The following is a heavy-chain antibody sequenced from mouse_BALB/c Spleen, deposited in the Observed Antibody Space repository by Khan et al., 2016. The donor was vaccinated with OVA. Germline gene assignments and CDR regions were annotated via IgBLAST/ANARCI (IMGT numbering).Heavy chain of an antibody. J-gene: IGHJ2*01. D-gene: IGHD1-1*01. V-gene: IGHV1-69*02. Sequence: QVRLQQSGVEIVEPGASVKLSCQASGYTFTNYWIHWVKQRPGQGLDWIGEIDPSDSYTKYNQKFRGKATLTVDKSSSTAHMQLSSLTSEDSAVYDCVRNYGRDYSGQGTTHIVSS. CDR2: IDPSDSYT. CDR3: VRNYGRDY. CDR1: GYTFTNYW.